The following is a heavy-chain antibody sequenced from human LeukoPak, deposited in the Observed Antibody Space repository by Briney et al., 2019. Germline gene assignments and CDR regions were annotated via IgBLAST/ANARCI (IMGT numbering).Heavy chain of an antibody. CDR3: ASPDRGITMVRGVEYYYRDV. V-gene: IGHV1-69*05. CDR1: GGTFSSYA. J-gene: IGHJ6*03. D-gene: IGHD3-10*01. CDR2: IIPIFGTA. Sequence: VASVKVSCKASGGTFSSYAISWVRQAPGQGLEWMGGIIPIFGTANYAQKFQGRVTITTDESTSTAYMELSSLRSEDTAVYYCASPDRGITMVRGVEYYYRDVWGKGTTVTVSS.